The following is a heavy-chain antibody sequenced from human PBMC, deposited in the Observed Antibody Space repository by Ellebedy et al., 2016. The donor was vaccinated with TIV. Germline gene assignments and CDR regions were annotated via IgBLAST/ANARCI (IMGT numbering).Heavy chain of an antibody. CDR1: GFTLSDYN. CDR2: TWTDASKD. V-gene: IGHV3-30-3*01. CDR3: ARHLDYYFDY. J-gene: IGHJ4*02. Sequence: PGGSLRLSCAASGFTLSDYNMHWVRHVPGRGLEWVGVTWTDASKDYYADSVKGRFTISRDNSKNTLYLQMNSLRAEDTAMYYCARHLDYYFDYWGQGTLVTVSS.